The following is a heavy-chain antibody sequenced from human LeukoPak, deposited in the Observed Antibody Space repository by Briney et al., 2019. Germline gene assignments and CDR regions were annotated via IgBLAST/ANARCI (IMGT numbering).Heavy chain of an antibody. CDR3: ARGHYQLS. CDR1: GFTFSSYW. J-gene: IGHJ5*02. Sequence: GGSLRLSCAVSGFTFSSYWMSWVRQAPGKGLEWVTSIKEEGSEKHYVDSVKGRFTISRDNAKNSLYLQMNSLRAEDTAVYYCARGHYQLSWGQGILVTVSS. D-gene: IGHD2-2*01. CDR2: IKEEGSEK. V-gene: IGHV3-7*01.